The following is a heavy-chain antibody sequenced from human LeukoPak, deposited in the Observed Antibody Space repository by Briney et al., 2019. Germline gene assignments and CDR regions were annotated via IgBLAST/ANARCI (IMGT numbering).Heavy chain of an antibody. Sequence: ASVKVSCKASGYTFTSYDIHWVRQATGQGLEWMGWMNPNSGNTGYAQKFQGRVTITRNTSISTAYMELSRLRSEDTAVYYCAGGNLGYCSSSSCYSLDYWGQGTLVTVSS. CDR1: GYTFTSYD. D-gene: IGHD2-2*02. J-gene: IGHJ4*02. V-gene: IGHV1-8*01. CDR3: AGGNLGYCSSSSCYSLDY. CDR2: MNPNSGNT.